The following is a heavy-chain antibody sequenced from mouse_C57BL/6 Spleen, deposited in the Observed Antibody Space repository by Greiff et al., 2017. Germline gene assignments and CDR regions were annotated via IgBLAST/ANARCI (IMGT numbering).Heavy chain of an antibody. D-gene: IGHD2-4*01. V-gene: IGHV5-17*01. CDR2: ISSGSSTI. CDR1: GFTFSDYG. J-gene: IGHJ4*01. CDR3: ARNYDYDVGYAMDY. Sequence: EVKVVESGGGLVKPGGSLKLSCAASGFTFSDYGMHWVRQAPEKGLAWVAYISSGSSTIYYADTVKGRFTISRDNAKNTLFLQMTSLRSEDTAMYYCARNYDYDVGYAMDYWGQGTSVTVSS.